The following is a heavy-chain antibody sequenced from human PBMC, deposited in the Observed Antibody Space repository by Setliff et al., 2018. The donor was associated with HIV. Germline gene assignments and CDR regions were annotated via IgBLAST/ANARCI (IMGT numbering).Heavy chain of an antibody. V-gene: IGHV4-34*01. D-gene: IGHD6-19*01. J-gene: IGHJ4*02. Sequence: SETLSLTCAVYGGSFSDYYWSWIRQPPGEGLEWIGEINHSGRTNYNPSLKSRVTISVDTSKNQFSLKLTSVTAADTAVYYCASQPAYSTDWYPPGYFDYWGQGTLVTVSS. CDR2: INHSGRT. CDR1: GGSFSDYY. CDR3: ASQPAYSTDWYPPGYFDY.